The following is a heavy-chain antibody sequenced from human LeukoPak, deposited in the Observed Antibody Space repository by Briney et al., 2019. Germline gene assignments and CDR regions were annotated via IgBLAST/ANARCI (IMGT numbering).Heavy chain of an antibody. CDR3: VRAVHHNFYSDSSGYYGDAFDV. D-gene: IGHD3-22*01. V-gene: IGHV3-53*01. CDR1: GFSIRTYY. Sequence: GGSLRLSCEASGFSIRTYYMSWVRQVPGKGLEWVSVIYSGGTIRYADSVKGRFTFSRDNFKDTLNLPMNSLRADDTAVYYCVRAVHHNFYSDSSGYYGDAFDVWGQGTVVTVSS. J-gene: IGHJ3*01. CDR2: IYSGGTI.